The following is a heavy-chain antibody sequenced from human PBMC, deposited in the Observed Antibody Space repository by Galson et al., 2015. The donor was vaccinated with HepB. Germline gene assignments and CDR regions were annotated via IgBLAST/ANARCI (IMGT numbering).Heavy chain of an antibody. CDR3: ARDVESNCSGGSCYLTTFDY. J-gene: IGHJ4*02. D-gene: IGHD2-15*01. Sequence: SVKVSCKASGYTFTSYAMHWVRQAPGQRLEWMGWINAGNGNTKYSQKFQGRVTITRDTSASTAYMELSSLRSEDTAVYYCARDVESNCSGGSCYLTTFDYWGQGTLATVSS. CDR2: INAGNGNT. CDR1: GYTFTSYA. V-gene: IGHV1-3*01.